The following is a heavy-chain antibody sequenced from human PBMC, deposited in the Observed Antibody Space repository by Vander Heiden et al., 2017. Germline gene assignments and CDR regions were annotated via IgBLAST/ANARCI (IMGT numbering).Heavy chain of an antibody. CDR1: GFTFSSYG. Sequence: QVQLVESGGGVVQPGRSLRLPCAASGFTFSSYGMHWVRQAPGKGLEWVAVISYDGSNKYYADSVKGRFTISRDNSKNTLYLQMNSLRAEDTAVYYCAKGEGTYYDFWSGYCIDYWGQGTLVTVSS. CDR3: AKGEGTYYDFWSGYCIDY. J-gene: IGHJ4*02. CDR2: ISYDGSNK. V-gene: IGHV3-30*18. D-gene: IGHD3-3*01.